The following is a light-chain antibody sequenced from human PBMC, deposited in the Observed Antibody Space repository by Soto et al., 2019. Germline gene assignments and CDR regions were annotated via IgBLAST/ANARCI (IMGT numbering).Light chain of an antibody. CDR3: RHRALFT. J-gene: IGKJ3*01. V-gene: IGKV3-20*01. Sequence: EIVLTQSPGTLSLSPGERATLSCRANLSVRNIFLAWYQQKPGQAPRLLIYGTSYRATGIPDRFTGSGSGTDFTLTIGGLEPEDFAVYCCRHRALFTFGPGTIVDIK. CDR1: LSVRNIF. CDR2: GTS.